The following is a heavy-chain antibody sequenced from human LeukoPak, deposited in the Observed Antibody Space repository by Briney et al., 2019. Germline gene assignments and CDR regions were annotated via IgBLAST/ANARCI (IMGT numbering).Heavy chain of an antibody. CDR2: IYSGGST. V-gene: IGHV3-53*05. Sequence: QAGGSLRLSCAASGFTVSSNYMSWVRQAPGKGLEWVSVIYSGGSTYYADSVKGRFTISRDNSKNTLYLQMNSLRAEDTAVYYCAKVAKFDCSGGSCYGGIDYWGQGTLVTVSS. CDR3: AKVAKFDCSGGSCYGGIDY. J-gene: IGHJ4*02. CDR1: GFTVSSNY. D-gene: IGHD2-15*01.